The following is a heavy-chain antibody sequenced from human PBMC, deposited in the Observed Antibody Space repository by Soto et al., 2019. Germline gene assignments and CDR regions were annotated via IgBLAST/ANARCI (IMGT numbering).Heavy chain of an antibody. CDR2: IYYSGST. CDR1: GGSISSGGYY. J-gene: IGHJ5*02. D-gene: IGHD2-15*01. Sequence: SETLSLTCTVSGGSISSGGYYWSWIRQHPGKGLEWIGYIYYSGSTYYNPSLKSRVTISVDTSKNQFSLKLSSVTAADTAVYYCARTMGYCSGGSCYSQNWFDPWGQGTLVTVSS. V-gene: IGHV4-31*03. CDR3: ARTMGYCSGGSCYSQNWFDP.